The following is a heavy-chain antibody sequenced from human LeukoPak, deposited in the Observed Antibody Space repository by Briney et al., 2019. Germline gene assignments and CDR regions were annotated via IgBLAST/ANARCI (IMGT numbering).Heavy chain of an antibody. CDR1: GFTFSSSA. CDR3: TRGADY. Sequence: GGSLRLSCAGSGFTFSSSAMGWVRQAPGKGLEWVSTISGTDGSTYYADSVKGRFTISRDNAKNTLYLQMDSLRAEDTAIYYCTRGADYWGQGTLATVSS. CDR2: ISGTDGST. J-gene: IGHJ4*01. V-gene: IGHV3-23*01.